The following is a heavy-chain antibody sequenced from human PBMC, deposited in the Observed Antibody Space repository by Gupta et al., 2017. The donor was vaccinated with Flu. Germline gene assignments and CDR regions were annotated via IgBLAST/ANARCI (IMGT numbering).Heavy chain of an antibody. CDR1: GFTFSSYE. J-gene: IGHJ6*03. D-gene: IGHD4-17*01. V-gene: IGHV3-48*03. Sequence: EVQLVESGGGFVQPGGSLRLSCAASGFTFSSYEMNWVRQAPGKGLEWVSYISSSGSTKYYADSVKGRFTISRDNAKNSLYLQMNSLRAEDTAVYYCARDYADYVYYSMDVWGKGTTVTVSS. CDR2: ISSSGSTK. CDR3: ARDYADYVYYSMDV.